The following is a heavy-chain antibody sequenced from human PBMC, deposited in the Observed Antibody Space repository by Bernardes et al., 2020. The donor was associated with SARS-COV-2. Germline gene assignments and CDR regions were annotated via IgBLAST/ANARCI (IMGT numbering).Heavy chain of an antibody. V-gene: IGHV3-30*18. J-gene: IGHJ6*02. D-gene: IGHD1-26*01. CDR3: AKRKQIFHLSEWDVGMDV. CDR2: ISYEGSKE. Sequence: GGSLRLSCAASGFTLNNFGIHWVLQAPGKGLEWVSLISYEGSKEFYADFVRGRFTISRDNSKRAVYLQMNSLGPEDTAVYYCAKRKQIFHLSEWDVGMDVWGQGTTVTVS. CDR1: GFTLNNFG.